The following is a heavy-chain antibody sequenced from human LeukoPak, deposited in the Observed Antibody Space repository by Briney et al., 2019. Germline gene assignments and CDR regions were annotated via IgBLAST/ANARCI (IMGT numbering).Heavy chain of an antibody. CDR1: GFTFSSYE. Sequence: GGSLRLSCAASGFTFSSYEMNWVRQAPGKGLEWASHISSSGSIMFYADSVKGRFTISRDNAKNSLYLQMNSLRAEDTSVYYCAGRLSSDYYYMDVWGKGTTVTVSS. CDR2: ISSSGSIM. V-gene: IGHV3-48*03. J-gene: IGHJ6*03. CDR3: AGRLSSDYYYMDV.